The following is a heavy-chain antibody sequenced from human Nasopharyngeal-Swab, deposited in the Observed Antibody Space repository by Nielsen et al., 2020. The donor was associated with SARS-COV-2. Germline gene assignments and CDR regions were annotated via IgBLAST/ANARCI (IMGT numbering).Heavy chain of an antibody. J-gene: IGHJ5*02. CDR1: GFTFDDYW. CDR3: ARDFLLDRVPNWFDP. Sequence: GESLKISCAASGFTFDDYWMNWVRQAPGKGLEWVANIKQNGSEKDYVDSVKGRFTISRDNAKNSLYLQMNSLRAEDTAVYYCARDFLLDRVPNWFDPWGQGTLVTVSS. CDR2: IKQNGSEK. V-gene: IGHV3-7*01. D-gene: IGHD2-2*03.